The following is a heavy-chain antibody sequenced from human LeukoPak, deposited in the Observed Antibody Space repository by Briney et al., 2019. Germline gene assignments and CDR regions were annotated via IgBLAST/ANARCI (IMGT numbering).Heavy chain of an antibody. J-gene: IGHJ6*03. V-gene: IGHV1-8*01. CDR2: MNPNSGNT. CDR1: GYTFTSYD. D-gene: IGHD3-16*01. Sequence: ASVKVSCKASGYTFTSYDINWVRQATGQGLEWMGWMNPNSGNTGYAQEFQGRVTMTRNTSISTAYMELSSLRSEDTAVYYCARGVMLPGPGYYYYMDVWGKGTTVTVSS. CDR3: ARGVMLPGPGYYYYMDV.